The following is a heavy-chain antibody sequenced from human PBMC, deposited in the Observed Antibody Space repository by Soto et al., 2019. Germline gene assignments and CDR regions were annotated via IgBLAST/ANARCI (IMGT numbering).Heavy chain of an antibody. Sequence: QVQLQESGPGLVKPSQTLSLTCTVSGGSISRGGYYWSWIRQHPGKGLEWIGYIYYNGSTYYNPSLKSRVTISVDTSKNQFSLKLSYVTAADTAMYYCARDKGYYYDSSGYSIFDYWGQGTLVTVSS. CDR2: IYYNGST. V-gene: IGHV4-31*03. D-gene: IGHD3-22*01. CDR3: ARDKGYYYDSSGYSIFDY. CDR1: GGSISRGGYY. J-gene: IGHJ4*02.